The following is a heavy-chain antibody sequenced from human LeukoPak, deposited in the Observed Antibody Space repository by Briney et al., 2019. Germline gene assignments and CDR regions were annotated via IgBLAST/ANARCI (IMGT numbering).Heavy chain of an antibody. V-gene: IGHV3-73*01. CDR1: GFTFSGSA. J-gene: IGHJ4*02. CDR3: TSGLSVRRSNNTPVDY. CDR2: IRSKANSYAT. Sequence: GGSLRLSCTASGFTFSGSAMHWVRQASGKGLVWVGRIRSKANSYATVYAASVKGRFTISRDDSKNTAYLQMNSLKTEDTAVYYCTSGLSVRRSNNTPVDYWGQGTLVTVSS. D-gene: IGHD1-1*01.